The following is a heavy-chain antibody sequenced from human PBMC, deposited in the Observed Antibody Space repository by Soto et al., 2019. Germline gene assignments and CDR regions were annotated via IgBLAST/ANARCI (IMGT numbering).Heavy chain of an antibody. CDR3: ARQHYYDSSGYYTWT. D-gene: IGHD3-22*01. Sequence: QLQLQESGPGLVKPSETLSLTCSVSGGSIRSNIYYWGWIRQPPGKGLEWIATVHYSGSTYYTPSLKNRVRISADTTKNQFSLRSTCVTAADTAVYYGARQHYYDSSGYYTWTWGQGTLVTVSS. CDR2: VHYSGST. CDR1: GGSIRSNIYY. J-gene: IGHJ5*02. V-gene: IGHV4-39*01.